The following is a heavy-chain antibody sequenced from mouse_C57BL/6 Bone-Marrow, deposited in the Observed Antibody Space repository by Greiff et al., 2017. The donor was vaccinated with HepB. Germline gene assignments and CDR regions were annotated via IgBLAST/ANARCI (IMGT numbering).Heavy chain of an antibody. Sequence: EVKLVESGGGLVKPGGSLKLSCAASGFTFSSYAMSWVRQTPEKRLEWVATISDGGSYTYYPDNVKGRFTISRDNAKNNLYLQMSHLKSEDTAMYYCAREHGSSYDYWGQGTTLTVSS. CDR3: AREHGSSYDY. J-gene: IGHJ2*01. D-gene: IGHD1-1*01. CDR2: ISDGGSYT. V-gene: IGHV5-4*01. CDR1: GFTFSSYA.